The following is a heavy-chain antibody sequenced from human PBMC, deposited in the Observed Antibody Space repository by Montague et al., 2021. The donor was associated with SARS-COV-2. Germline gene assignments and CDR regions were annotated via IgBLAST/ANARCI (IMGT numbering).Heavy chain of an antibody. CDR3: AGTSASSDY. V-gene: IGHV6-1*01. J-gene: IGHJ4*02. CDR1: GDSVSRNSAA. Sequence: CAISGDSVSRNSAAWNWIRQSPSRGLEWLGRTYYRSKWYNDYAVSVKSRITINPDTSRNQISLQLNSVTPEDTAVYYCAGTSASSDYWGQGTLVTVSS. CDR2: TYYRSKWYN. D-gene: IGHD1-26*01.